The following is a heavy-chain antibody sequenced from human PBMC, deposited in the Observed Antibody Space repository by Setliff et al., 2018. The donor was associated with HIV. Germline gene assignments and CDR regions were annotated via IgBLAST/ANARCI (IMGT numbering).Heavy chain of an antibody. J-gene: IGHJ4*02. CDR3: ARGGTLFY. CDR1: GYTFTSHD. Sequence: ASVKVSCKTSGYTFTSHDINWVRQAPGQGLEWMGWMSPNSGNTGYAQKFDGRVTMSRDASVSTAYLELRSLKFDDTAVYCCARGGTLFYWGQGTLVTVSS. CDR2: MSPNSGNT. D-gene: IGHD3-10*01. V-gene: IGHV1-8*02.